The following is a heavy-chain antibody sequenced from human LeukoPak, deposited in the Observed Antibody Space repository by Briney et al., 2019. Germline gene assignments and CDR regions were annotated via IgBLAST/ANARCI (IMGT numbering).Heavy chain of an antibody. CDR1: GFTFSLYA. CDR3: ATRFGLDYYYYYMDV. J-gene: IGHJ6*03. Sequence: GGTLRLSCAASGFTFSLYAMTWVRQTPEKGLEWVSTIDGDGANTYYADSVRGRFTISRDNSKNTLSLQMTSLRADDTAVYYCATRFGLDYYYYYMDVWGKGTTVTVSS. V-gene: IGHV3-23*01. D-gene: IGHD3-10*01. CDR2: IDGDGANT.